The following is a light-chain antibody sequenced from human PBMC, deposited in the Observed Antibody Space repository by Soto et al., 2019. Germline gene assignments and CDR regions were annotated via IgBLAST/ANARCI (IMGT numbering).Light chain of an antibody. Sequence: EIVLAQSPSTLSLSPGERATVQCTDSQSVSSSYLAWYQQKPGQAPRLLIYGASSRATGIPDRFSGSGSGTDFTLTISRLEPEDFAVYYCQQYGSSWTFGKGTKVDIK. CDR1: QSVSSSY. J-gene: IGKJ1*01. CDR3: QQYGSSWT. CDR2: GAS. V-gene: IGKV3-20*01.